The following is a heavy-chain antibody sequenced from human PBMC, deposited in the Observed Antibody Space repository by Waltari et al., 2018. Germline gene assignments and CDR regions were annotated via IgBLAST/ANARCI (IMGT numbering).Heavy chain of an antibody. CDR2: SNPNSGCR. CDR1: GYTFTGYY. Sequence: QVQLVQSGAEVKKPGASVKVSCKASGYTFTGYYMHWVRQAPGQGLEWMGWSNPNSGCRNDAQKFQGRVTMTRDTSISTAYMELSRLRSDDTAVYYGARGRRIAVANTWFDPWGQGTLVTVSS. D-gene: IGHD6-19*01. CDR3: ARGRRIAVANTWFDP. V-gene: IGHV1-2*02. J-gene: IGHJ5*02.